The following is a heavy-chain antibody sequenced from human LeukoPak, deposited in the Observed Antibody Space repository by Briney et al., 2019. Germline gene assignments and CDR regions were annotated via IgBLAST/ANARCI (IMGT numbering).Heavy chain of an antibody. J-gene: IGHJ4*02. CDR2: INPNSGGT. CDR1: GYTFTGYY. CDR3: ARDPPGDDFWSGYLSRGDY. V-gene: IGHV1-2*02. D-gene: IGHD3-3*01. Sequence: ASVKVSCKASGYTFTGYYMHWVRQAPGQGLEWMGWINPNSGGTNYAQKFQGRVTMTRDTSISTAYMELSRLRSDDTAVYYCARDPPGDDFWSGYLSRGDYWGQGTLVTVSS.